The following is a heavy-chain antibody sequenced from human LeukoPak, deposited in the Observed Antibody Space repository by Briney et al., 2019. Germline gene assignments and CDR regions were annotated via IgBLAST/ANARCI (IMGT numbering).Heavy chain of an antibody. J-gene: IGHJ4*02. CDR1: GGSISSYY. CDR2: IYYSEST. V-gene: IGHV4-59*01. CDR3: ASLNPYDCSGGSCYPGGFDY. Sequence: SETLSLTCTVSGGSISSYYWSWIRQPPRKGLEWIGYIYYSESTNYNPSLKSRVTISVDTSKNQFSLMLSSVTAADTAVYYCASLNPYDCSGGSCYPGGFDYWGQGTLVTVSS. D-gene: IGHD2-15*01.